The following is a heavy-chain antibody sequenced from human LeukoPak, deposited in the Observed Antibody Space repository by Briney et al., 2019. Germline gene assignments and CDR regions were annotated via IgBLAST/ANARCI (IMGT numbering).Heavy chain of an antibody. D-gene: IGHD3-10*01. CDR1: GGSISSYY. CDR2: IYASGST. V-gene: IGHV4-4*09. J-gene: IGHJ4*02. CDR3: ARRGSVSYLDY. Sequence: SETLSLTCTVSGGSISSYYWSWIRQPPGKGLEWIGYIYASGSTNYNPSLKSRVTISVDASKNQFSLKLSSVTAADTAVYYCARRGSVSYLDYWGQGTLVTVSS.